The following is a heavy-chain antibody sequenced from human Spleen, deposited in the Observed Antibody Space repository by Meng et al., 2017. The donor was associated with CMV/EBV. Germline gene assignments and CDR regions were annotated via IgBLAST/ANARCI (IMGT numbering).Heavy chain of an antibody. V-gene: IGHV4-30-4*08. J-gene: IGHJ5*02. Sequence: QVQLQESGPGLVKPSPTLSLTCTVSGGSISSGDYYWSWIRQPPGKGLEWIGYIYYSGSTYYNPSLESRVIMSVDTSKNQFSLKLTSVTAADTAMYYCTRDVEEQRLLNWFDPWGQGILVTVSS. CDR3: TRDVEEQRLLNWFDP. CDR2: IYYSGST. D-gene: IGHD6-25*01. CDR1: GGSISSGDYY.